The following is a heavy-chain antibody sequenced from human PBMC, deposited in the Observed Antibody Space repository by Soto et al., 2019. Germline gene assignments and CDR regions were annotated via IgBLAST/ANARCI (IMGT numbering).Heavy chain of an antibody. V-gene: IGHV4-4*07. J-gene: IGHJ3*02. Sequence: SETLSLTCTVSGGSISTYYWNWIRQSAGKGLEWIGRVYISGSTNYHPSLKSRVAMSVDTSNNQFSLKVTSVTAADTAVYYCARGGRDGFDIWGQGTMVT. CDR3: ARGGRDGFDI. CDR1: GGSISTYY. CDR2: VYISGST.